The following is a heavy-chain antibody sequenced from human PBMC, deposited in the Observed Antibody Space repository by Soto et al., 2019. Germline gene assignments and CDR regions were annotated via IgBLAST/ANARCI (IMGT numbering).Heavy chain of an antibody. CDR1: GFTFSDNY. Sequence: QVQLVESGGGLVKPGGSLRLSCAASGFTFSDNYMTWIRQAPGKGLEWLSYISSSGTTIYYAESVRGRFTISRDNAKNSLYLQMNSLRVEDSAVYYCARVGDMAYKDWGQGTLVTVSP. CDR2: ISSSGTTI. V-gene: IGHV3-11*01. D-gene: IGHD3-3*01. CDR3: ARVGDMAYKD. J-gene: IGHJ4*02.